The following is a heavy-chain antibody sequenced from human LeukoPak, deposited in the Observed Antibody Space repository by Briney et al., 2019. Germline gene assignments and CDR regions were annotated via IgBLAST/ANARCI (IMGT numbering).Heavy chain of an antibody. J-gene: IGHJ4*02. CDR3: ARHIRVADDFDY. Sequence: SQPLSLTCAVSGGSISYSGYSWNWIRQPPGKGLEWIGYIYHSGSTYYNPSLNSRVTISVDTSKNQFSLKLSSVTAADTAVYYCARHIRVADDFDYWGQGTLVTVSS. D-gene: IGHD6-19*01. CDR1: GGSISYSGYS. CDR2: IYHSGST. V-gene: IGHV4-30-2*01.